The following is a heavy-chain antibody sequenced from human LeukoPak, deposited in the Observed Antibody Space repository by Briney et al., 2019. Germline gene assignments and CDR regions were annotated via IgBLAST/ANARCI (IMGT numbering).Heavy chain of an antibody. CDR3: ARSPVETATLRGDY. D-gene: IGHD5-24*01. V-gene: IGHV1-2*06. CDR2: INPNSGDT. J-gene: IGHJ4*02. Sequence: ASVKVSCKASGYIFTGYFIHWVRQAPGQGLEWMGRINPNSGDTNYAQKFQGRVTMTRDTSISTAYMELSRLRSDDTAVYYCARSPVETATLRGDYWGQGTLATVSS. CDR1: GYIFTGYF.